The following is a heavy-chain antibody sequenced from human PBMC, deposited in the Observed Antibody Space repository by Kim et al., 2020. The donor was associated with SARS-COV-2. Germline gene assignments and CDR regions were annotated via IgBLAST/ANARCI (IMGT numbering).Heavy chain of an antibody. Sequence: SVKVSCKASGDTFNNYGISWVRQAPGQGLEWMGRIIPNVGIVNYAQKFQDSVTMTADKSTSTVYMDLRSLRSDDTAVYYCARVRLNDYGDLELDYWCQG. CDR1: GDTFNNYG. CDR3: ARVRLNDYGDLELDY. D-gene: IGHD4-17*01. V-gene: IGHV1-69*04. J-gene: IGHJ4*02. CDR2: IIPNVGIV.